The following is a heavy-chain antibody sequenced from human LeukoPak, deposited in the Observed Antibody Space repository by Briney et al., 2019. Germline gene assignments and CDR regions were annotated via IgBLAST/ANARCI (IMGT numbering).Heavy chain of an antibody. CDR2: IYTSGST. V-gene: IGHV4-61*02. J-gene: IGHJ4*02. CDR1: GGSISSGSYY. D-gene: IGHD3-22*01. CDR3: ARHSARPAKYYYDSSGYFAPGVIDY. Sequence: PSETLSLTCTVSGGSISSGSYYWSWIRQPAGKGLEWIGRIYTSGSTNYNPSLKSRVTISVDTSKNQFSLKLSSVTAADTAVYYCARHSARPAKYYYDSSGYFAPGVIDYWGQGTLVTVSS.